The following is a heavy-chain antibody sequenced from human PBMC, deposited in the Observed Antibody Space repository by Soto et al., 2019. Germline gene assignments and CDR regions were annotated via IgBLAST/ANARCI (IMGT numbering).Heavy chain of an antibody. V-gene: IGHV3-30-3*01. CDR2: ISYDGSNK. J-gene: IGHJ4*02. CDR1: GFTFSSYA. CDR3: ARGSMTQLAFDY. D-gene: IGHD6-6*01. Sequence: GGSLRLSCAASGFTFSSYAMHWVRQAPGKGLEWVAVISYDGSNKYYADSVKGRFTISRDNSKNTLYLQMNSLRAEDTAVYYCARGSMTQLAFDYWGQGTLVTVSS.